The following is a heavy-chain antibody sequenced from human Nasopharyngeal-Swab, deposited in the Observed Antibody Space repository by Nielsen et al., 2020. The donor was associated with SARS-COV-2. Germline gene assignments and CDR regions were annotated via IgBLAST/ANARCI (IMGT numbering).Heavy chain of an antibody. CDR2: SNEDGSIT. V-gene: IGHV3-74*01. D-gene: IGHD6-19*01. J-gene: IGHJ4*02. CDR3: ASDLSGRDDN. Sequence: GESLKISCAASGFTFRNYWMHWVRQAPGKGLGWVSRSNEDGSITSYADSVKGRFAISRDNAKNTLYLQMNSLRAEDTAVYFCASDLSGRDDNWGQGTLVTVAA. CDR1: GFTFRNYW.